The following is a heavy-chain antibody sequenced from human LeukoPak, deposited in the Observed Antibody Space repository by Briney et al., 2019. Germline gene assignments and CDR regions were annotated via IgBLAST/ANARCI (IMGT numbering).Heavy chain of an antibody. D-gene: IGHD5-18*01. CDR2: INHSGST. CDR1: GGSFSGYY. J-gene: IGHJ3*02. CDR3: ARERRYAIQLWLLDNDAFDI. V-gene: IGHV4-34*01. Sequence: SETLSLTCAVYGGSFSGYYWSWIRQPPGKGLEWIGEINHSGSTNYNPSLKSRVTISVDTSKNQFSLKLSSVTAADTAVYYCARERRYAIQLWLLDNDAFDIWGQGTMVTVSS.